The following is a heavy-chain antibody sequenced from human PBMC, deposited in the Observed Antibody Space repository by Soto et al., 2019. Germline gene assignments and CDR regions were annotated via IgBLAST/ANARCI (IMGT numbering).Heavy chain of an antibody. J-gene: IGHJ6*02. Sequence: ASVKVSFKVSGYTLTELSMHWVRQAPGKGLEWMGGFDPEDGETIYAQKFQGRVTITADESTSTAYMELSSLRSEDTAVYYCARGVYGMDVWGQGTTVTVSS. CDR2: FDPEDGET. CDR1: GYTLTELS. CDR3: ARGVYGMDV. V-gene: IGHV1-24*01.